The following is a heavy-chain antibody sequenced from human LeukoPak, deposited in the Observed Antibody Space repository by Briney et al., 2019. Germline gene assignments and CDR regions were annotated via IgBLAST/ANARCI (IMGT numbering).Heavy chain of an antibody. D-gene: IGHD1-14*01. CDR1: GGSFSGYY. Sequence: SETLSLTCAVYGGSFSGYYWSWIRQPPGKGLEWIGEINHSGSTNYNPSLKSQVTISVDTSKNQFSLKLSSVTAADTAVYYCARVSRNPFYYYYYYMDVWGKGTTVTVSS. CDR3: ARVSRNPFYYYYYYMDV. V-gene: IGHV4-34*01. CDR2: INHSGST. J-gene: IGHJ6*03.